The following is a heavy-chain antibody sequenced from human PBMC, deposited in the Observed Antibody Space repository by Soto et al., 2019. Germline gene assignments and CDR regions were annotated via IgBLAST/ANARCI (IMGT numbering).Heavy chain of an antibody. CDR3: AKTLSAGYRTLDY. Sequence: GGSLRLSCAASGFTFSSYAMTWVRQAPGKGLEWVSAITGNGGTTAYADSVKGRFTVSRDNSKNTLYLQMNSLRAEDTAVYYCAKTLSAGYRTLDYWGQGTLVTVSS. CDR1: GFTFSSYA. J-gene: IGHJ4*02. CDR2: ITGNGGTT. V-gene: IGHV3-23*01. D-gene: IGHD5-12*01.